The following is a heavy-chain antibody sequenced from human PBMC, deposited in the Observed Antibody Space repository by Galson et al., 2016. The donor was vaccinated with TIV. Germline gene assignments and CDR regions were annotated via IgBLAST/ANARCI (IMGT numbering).Heavy chain of an antibody. CDR1: GFTFNPYW. CDR3: ARGRHVDY. Sequence: SLRLSCAASGFTFNPYWMIWVRQAPGKGLEWVAHIKQDGSEKYYVDSVKGRFTISRDNARNSLYLQMNSLRVEDTAVYYCARGRHVDYWGQGTLVTVSS. V-gene: IGHV3-7*01. J-gene: IGHJ4*02. CDR2: IKQDGSEK.